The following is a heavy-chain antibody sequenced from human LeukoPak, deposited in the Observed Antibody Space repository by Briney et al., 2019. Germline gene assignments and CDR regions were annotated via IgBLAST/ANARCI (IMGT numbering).Heavy chain of an antibody. CDR1: GGSISSGGYS. CDR2: IYHSGST. J-gene: IGHJ4*02. V-gene: IGHV4-30-2*01. D-gene: IGHD3-10*01. CDR3: AGTMVRGVIIV. Sequence: SETLSLTCAVSGGSISSGGYSWSWIRQPPGKGLEWIGYIYHSGSTYYNPSLKSRVTISVDRSKNQFSLELSSVTAADTAVYYCAGTMVRGVIIVWGQGTLVTVSS.